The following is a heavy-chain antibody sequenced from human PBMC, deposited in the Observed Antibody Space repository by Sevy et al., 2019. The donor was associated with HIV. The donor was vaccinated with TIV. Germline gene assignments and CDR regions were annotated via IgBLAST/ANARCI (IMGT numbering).Heavy chain of an antibody. V-gene: IGHV3-48*01. CDR3: VRGPRWYYFDY. CDR2: ISSSRYTI. D-gene: IGHD2-15*01. J-gene: IGHJ4*02. CDR1: GFTFSSYS. Sequence: GGCLRLSCAASGFTFSSYSMNWVRQAPGKGLEWVSYISSSRYTIYYADSVTGRFTISRDNVKNSLYLQMNSLRAEDTAVYYCVRGPRWYYFDYWGQGTLVTVSS.